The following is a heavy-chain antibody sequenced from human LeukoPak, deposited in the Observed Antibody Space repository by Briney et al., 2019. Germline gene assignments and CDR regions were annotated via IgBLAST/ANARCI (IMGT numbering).Heavy chain of an antibody. CDR1: GFTFTDYY. CDR3: ARGVMNGMDV. CDR2: ISGSGSTI. J-gene: IGHJ6*02. Sequence: TGGSLRLSCAASGFTFTDYYMSWIRQAPGKGLEWVSYISGSGSTIYYADSVKGRFTISRDNAKNSLYLQMNSLGAEDTAVYYCARGVMNGMDVWGQGTTVAVSS. D-gene: IGHD2-8*01. V-gene: IGHV3-11*01.